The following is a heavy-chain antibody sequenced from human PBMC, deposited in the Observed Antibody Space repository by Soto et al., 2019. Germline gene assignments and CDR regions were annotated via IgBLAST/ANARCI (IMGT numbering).Heavy chain of an antibody. V-gene: IGHV3-30*18. CDR1: GFNFDNYG. CDR2: ITYDGSFQ. Sequence: QVQLVESGGGVVQPGGSLRLSCQASGFNFDNYGMHWVRQAPGKGLEWVAVITYDGSFQYYADSVKGRFTISRDNSKNTRFLHLNTLIPEDTAVYHCAKDRVGGTFYTTLGFWGQGTLVTVSS. D-gene: IGHD1-7*01. J-gene: IGHJ4*02. CDR3: AKDRVGGTFYTTLGF.